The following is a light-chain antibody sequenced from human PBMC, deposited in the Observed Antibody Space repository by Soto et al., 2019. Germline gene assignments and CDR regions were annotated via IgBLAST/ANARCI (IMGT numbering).Light chain of an antibody. Sequence: EIVLTQSPGTLSLSPGERATLSCRASQSVSSSYLAWFQQRPGQAPRLLIFATSRRATDIPDRFSGSGSGTDFTLAIRRLEPEDFAVYYCHQFGYSPRTFGQGTKVDI. CDR2: ATS. CDR1: QSVSSSY. J-gene: IGKJ1*01. V-gene: IGKV3-20*01. CDR3: HQFGYSPRT.